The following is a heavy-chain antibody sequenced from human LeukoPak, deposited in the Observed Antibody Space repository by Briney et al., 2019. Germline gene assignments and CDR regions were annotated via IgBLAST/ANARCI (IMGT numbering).Heavy chain of an antibody. V-gene: IGHV4-59*01. CDR1: GGSISSYY. CDR3: ARKNCSGGSCYYGNWFDP. D-gene: IGHD2-15*01. CDR2: IYYSGST. Sequence: PSETLSLTCTVSGGSISSYYWSWIRQPPGKGLEWIGYIYYSGSTNYNPSLKSRVTISVDTSKNQFSLKLSSVTAADTAVYYCARKNCSGGSCYYGNWFDPWGQGTLVTVSS. J-gene: IGHJ5*02.